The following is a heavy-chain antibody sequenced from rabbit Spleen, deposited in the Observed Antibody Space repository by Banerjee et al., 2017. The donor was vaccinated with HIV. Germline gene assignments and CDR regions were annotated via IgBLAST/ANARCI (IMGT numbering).Heavy chain of an antibody. Sequence: SLQESGGGLFQPGASLTLTCKASGFSFSSGHYMCWVRQTPGKGLEWIACISGGSGRTWYASWAKGRFTISRISSTTVTLQTTSLTAADTATYFCARETKYSVYSFNLWGQGTLVTVS. J-gene: IGHJ4*01. CDR1: GFSFSSGHY. CDR3: ARETKYSVYSFNL. CDR2: ISGGSGRT. D-gene: IGHD1-1*01. V-gene: IGHV1S40*01.